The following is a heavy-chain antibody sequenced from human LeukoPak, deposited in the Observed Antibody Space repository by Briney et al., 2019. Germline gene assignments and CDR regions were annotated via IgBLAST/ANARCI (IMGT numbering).Heavy chain of an antibody. D-gene: IGHD2-15*01. Sequence: GRSLRLSCAASGFTFSNYGMHWVRQAPGKGLEWVAVISYDGSNKYYADPVKARFTISRDNSKNTLYLQMNSLRAEDTALYYCAKDPADIVVVVAATADYYYGMDVWGQGTLVTVSS. CDR2: ISYDGSNK. J-gene: IGHJ6*02. CDR3: AKDPADIVVVVAATADYYYGMDV. CDR1: GFTFSNYG. V-gene: IGHV3-30*18.